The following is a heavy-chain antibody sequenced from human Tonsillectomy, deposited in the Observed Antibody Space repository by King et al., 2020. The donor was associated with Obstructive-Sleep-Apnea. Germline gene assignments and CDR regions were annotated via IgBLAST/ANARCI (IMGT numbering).Heavy chain of an antibody. J-gene: IGHJ5*02. D-gene: IGHD4-17*01. CDR2: INHRGRT. CDR3: ARTPSGDYPPYNWFDP. CDR1: GGSFSGYY. Sequence: VQLQQWGAGLLKPSETLSLTCAVYGGSFSGYYWSWIRQPPGKGLEWIGEINHRGRTNYNPSLKSRVTISVDTSNNQFSLKLFSVTAADTAVYYCARTPSGDYPPYNWFDPWGQGTLVTVSS. V-gene: IGHV4-34*01.